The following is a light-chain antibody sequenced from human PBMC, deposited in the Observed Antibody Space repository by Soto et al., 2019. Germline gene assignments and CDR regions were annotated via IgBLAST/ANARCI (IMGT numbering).Light chain of an antibody. V-gene: IGKV1-12*01. J-gene: IGKJ4*01. CDR3: HRTNSFSHT. CDR2: AAS. CDR1: QGISSW. Sequence: DIQMTQSPSSVSASVGDRVTITCRASQGISSWLAWYQQKPGKAPKRLIYAASSLQSRVPSRFDGNRSETDFTLYVFSLQLDDFATYYCHRTNSFSHTFGGGSKVETK.